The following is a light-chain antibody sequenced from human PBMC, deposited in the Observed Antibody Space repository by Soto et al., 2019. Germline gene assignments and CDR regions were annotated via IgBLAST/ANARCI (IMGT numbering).Light chain of an antibody. Sequence: QSVLTQPPSVSGAPGQRVTDSCTGSSSNIGAGYNVHWYQQLPGTAPKLLIYGNSNRPSGVPDRFSGSKSGTSASLAITGLQAEDEADYYCQSYDSSLRGWVFGGETKLTVL. CDR1: SSNIGAGYN. CDR2: GNS. CDR3: QSYDSSLRGWV. J-gene: IGLJ3*02. V-gene: IGLV1-40*01.